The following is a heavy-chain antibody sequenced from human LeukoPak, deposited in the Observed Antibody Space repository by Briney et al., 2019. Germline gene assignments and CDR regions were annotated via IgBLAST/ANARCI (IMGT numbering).Heavy chain of an antibody. CDR2: ISGSGDNT. CDR1: GFTFSTYA. Sequence: PGGSLRLSCAASGFTFSTYAMIWVRQAPGQGLEWVSGISGSGDNTYYADSVRGRFTISRDKSKSTVYLQMNSLGVEDTAIYYCARGRKLGAPTYFFDYWGQGTLVTVSS. J-gene: IGHJ4*02. V-gene: IGHV3-23*01. D-gene: IGHD1-26*01. CDR3: ARGRKLGAPTYFFDY.